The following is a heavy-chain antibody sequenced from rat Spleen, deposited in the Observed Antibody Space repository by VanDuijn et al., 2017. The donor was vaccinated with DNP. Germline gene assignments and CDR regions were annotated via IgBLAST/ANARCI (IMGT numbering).Heavy chain of an antibody. Sequence: EVQLVESGGGLVQPGRSLKLSCAASGFTFSDYYMAWVRQAPTKGLEWVAYIRYDGGGTYYGDSVKGRFTISRDNAKSTLYLQMNSLRSEDMATYYCARWTYYFDYWGQGVMVTVSS. J-gene: IGHJ2*01. CDR2: IRYDGGGT. CDR3: ARWTYYFDY. CDR1: GFTFSDYY. V-gene: IGHV5-22*01.